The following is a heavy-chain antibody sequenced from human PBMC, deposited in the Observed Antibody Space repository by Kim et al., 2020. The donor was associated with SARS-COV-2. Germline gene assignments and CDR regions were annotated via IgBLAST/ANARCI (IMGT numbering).Heavy chain of an antibody. CDR2: ISYDGSNK. CDR1: GFTFSSYA. CDR3: ARGVEMATWGGRYY. J-gene: IGHJ4*02. V-gene: IGHV3-30*04. Sequence: GGSLRLSCAASGFTFSSYAMHWVRQAPGKGLEWVAVISYDGSNKYYADSVKGRFTISRDNSKNTLYLQMNSLRAEDTAVYYCARGVEMATWGGRYYWGQGTLVTVSS. D-gene: IGHD2-15*01.